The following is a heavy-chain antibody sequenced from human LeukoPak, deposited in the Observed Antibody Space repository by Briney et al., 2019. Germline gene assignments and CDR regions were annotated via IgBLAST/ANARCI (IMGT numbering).Heavy chain of an antibody. CDR2: ISSSSSYI. Sequence: KSGGSLRLSCAASGFTFSSYSMNWVRQAPGKGLEWVSSISSSSSYIYYADSVKGRFTISRDNAKNSLYLQMNSLRAEDTAVYYCARGTDSSGYYYYYYGMDVWGQGTTVTVSS. J-gene: IGHJ6*02. CDR3: ARGTDSSGYYYYYYGMDV. V-gene: IGHV3-21*04. CDR1: GFTFSSYS. D-gene: IGHD3-22*01.